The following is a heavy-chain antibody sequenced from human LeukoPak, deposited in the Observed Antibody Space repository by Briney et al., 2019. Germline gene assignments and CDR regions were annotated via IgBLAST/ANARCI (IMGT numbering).Heavy chain of an antibody. V-gene: IGHV3-23*01. CDR1: GFTFRSYA. CDR2: ISGSSGGT. J-gene: IGHJ5*02. CDR3: AKGRGEEIIDWFDP. Sequence: PGGSLRLSCAASGFTFRSYAMAWVRQAPGKGLEWVSSISGSSGGTYYSHSVKGRFTISRDNSNNRLYLQMNSLRVEDTALYSCAKGRGEEIIDWFDPWGQGTLVTVSS. D-gene: IGHD2-21*01.